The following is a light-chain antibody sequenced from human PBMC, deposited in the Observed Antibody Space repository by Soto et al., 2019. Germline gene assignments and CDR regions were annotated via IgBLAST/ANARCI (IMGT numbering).Light chain of an antibody. CDR1: SSDVGGYNY. Sequence: QSALTQPASVSGSPGQSITISCTGTSSDVGGYNYVSWYQQYPGKAPKVMIYEVNNRPSGASNRFSGSKSGNTASLTISGLQAEDEADYYCHLYPSSSTPVFGGGTKLTVL. J-gene: IGLJ2*01. CDR3: HLYPSSSTPV. V-gene: IGLV2-14*01. CDR2: EVN.